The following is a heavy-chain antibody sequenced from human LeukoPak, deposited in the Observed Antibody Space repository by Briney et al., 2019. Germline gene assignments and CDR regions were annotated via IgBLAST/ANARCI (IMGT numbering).Heavy chain of an antibody. CDR3: ARVFYDTHYYGSGPPYYSDY. V-gene: IGHV5-51*01. CDR2: IYPGDSDT. CDR1: GYAFTTYW. Sequence: GESLKISCKGSGYAFTTYWIAWVRQMPGKGLEWMGIIYPGDSDTRYSPSFQGQVTISADKSLSTAYLQWSSLKASDTAIYYCARVFYDTHYYGSGPPYYSDYWGQGTLVTVSS. D-gene: IGHD3-10*01. J-gene: IGHJ4*02.